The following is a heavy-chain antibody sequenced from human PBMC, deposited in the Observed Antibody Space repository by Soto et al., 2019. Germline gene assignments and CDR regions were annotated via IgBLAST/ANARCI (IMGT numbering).Heavy chain of an antibody. V-gene: IGHV3-30*03. CDR1: GFTFSSYG. CDR2: ISYDGSNK. D-gene: IGHD3-22*01. J-gene: IGHJ5*02. CDR3: ARDQGYYNSAAYYFP. Sequence: GGSLRLSCAASGFTFSSYGMHWVRQAPGKGLEWVAVISYDGSNKYYADSVKGRFTISRDNSKNTLYLQMNSLRAEDTAVYYCARDQGYYNSAAYYFPWGQGTLVTVSS.